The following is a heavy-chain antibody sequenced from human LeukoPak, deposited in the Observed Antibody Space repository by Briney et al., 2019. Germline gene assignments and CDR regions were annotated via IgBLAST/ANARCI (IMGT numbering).Heavy chain of an antibody. Sequence: GGSLRLSCAASGFTFSSYEMNWVRQAPGKGLEWVSYISSSGSTIYYADSVKGRFTISRDNAKNSLYLQMNSLRAEDTAVYYCARDSAAMALLGMDVWGQGTTVTVSS. V-gene: IGHV3-48*03. J-gene: IGHJ6*02. CDR3: ARDSAAMALLGMDV. CDR1: GFTFSSYE. D-gene: IGHD5-18*01. CDR2: ISSSGSTI.